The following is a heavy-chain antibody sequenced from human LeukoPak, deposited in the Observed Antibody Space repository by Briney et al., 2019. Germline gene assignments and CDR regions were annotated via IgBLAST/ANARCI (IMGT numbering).Heavy chain of an antibody. CDR3: ARGRTNSGYDFEY. CDR1: GGSISSYY. V-gene: IGHV4-59*08. D-gene: IGHD5-12*01. J-gene: IGHJ4*02. CDR2: IYYSGST. Sequence: PSETVSLTCTVSGGSISSYYWSWIRQPPGKGLEWIGYIYYSGSTNYNPSLKSRVTISVDTSKNQFSLKLSSVTAADTAVYYCARGRTNSGYDFEYWGQGTLVTVSS.